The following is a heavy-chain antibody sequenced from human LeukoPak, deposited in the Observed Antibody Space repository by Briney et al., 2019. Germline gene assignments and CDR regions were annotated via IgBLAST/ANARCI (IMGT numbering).Heavy chain of an antibody. CDR3: ARGRRIVVVVAATQGFNYYYYMDV. J-gene: IGHJ6*03. V-gene: IGHV4-34*01. Sequence: SSETLSLTCAVYGGSFSGYYWSWIRQPPGKGLEWIGEINHSGSTNYNPSLKSRVTISVDTSKNQFSLKLSSVTAADTAVYYCARGRRIVVVVAATQGFNYYYYMDVWGKGTTVTVSS. D-gene: IGHD2-15*01. CDR2: INHSGST. CDR1: GGSFSGYY.